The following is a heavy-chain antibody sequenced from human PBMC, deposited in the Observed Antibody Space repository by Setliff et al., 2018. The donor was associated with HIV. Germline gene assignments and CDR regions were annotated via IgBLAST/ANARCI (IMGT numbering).Heavy chain of an antibody. J-gene: IGHJ4*02. D-gene: IGHD3-3*01. CDR3: ATSTSRFFWNGFYQGGFGSRNSHSFEN. V-gene: IGHV1-2*02. Sequence: ASVKVSCKTSGYTFTASYLHWVRQAPGQGLQWMGWMHPNSGATKYAQKFRDRVTLTGVTSISTASMELSSLKSDDTAMYYCATSTSRFFWNGFYQGGFGSRNSHSFENWGQGTLVTVSS. CDR1: GYTFTASY. CDR2: MHPNSGAT.